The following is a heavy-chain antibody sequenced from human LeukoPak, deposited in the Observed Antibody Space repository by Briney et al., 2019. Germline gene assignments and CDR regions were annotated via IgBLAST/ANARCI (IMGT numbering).Heavy chain of an antibody. CDR1: GGSISSYY. CDR3: ARVASRYYYYYMDV. V-gene: IGHV4-59*01. CDR2: IYYSGST. J-gene: IGHJ6*03. Sequence: PSETLSLTCTVSGGSISSYYWSWIRQPPGKGLEWIGYIYYSGSTNYNPSLKSQVTISVDTSKNQFSLKLSSVTAADTAVYYCARVASRYYYYYMDVWGKGTTVTVSS.